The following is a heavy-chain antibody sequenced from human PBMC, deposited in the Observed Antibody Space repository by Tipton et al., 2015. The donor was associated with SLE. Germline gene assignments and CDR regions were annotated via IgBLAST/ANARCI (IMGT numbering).Heavy chain of an antibody. CDR2: INPNSGGT. Sequence: QSGAEVKKPGASVKVSCKASGYTFTGYYMHWVRQAPGQGLEWMGWINPNSGGTNYAQKFQGRVTMTRDTSISTAYMELSRLRSDDSAVYYCARAAGLQSNWYFDLWGRGTLVTVSS. CDR3: ARAAGLQSNWYFDL. D-gene: IGHD2-21*01. CDR1: GYTFTGYY. V-gene: IGHV1-2*02. J-gene: IGHJ2*01.